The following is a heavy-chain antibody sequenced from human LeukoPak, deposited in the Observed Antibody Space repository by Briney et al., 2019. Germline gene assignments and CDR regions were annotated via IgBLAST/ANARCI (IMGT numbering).Heavy chain of an antibody. D-gene: IGHD3-9*01. V-gene: IGHV3-23*01. J-gene: IGHJ6*02. CDR1: GFTFSSYA. CDR3: AKFGDILTGSDYYYYGMDV. Sequence: GGSLRLSCAASGFTFSSYAMSWVRQAPGKGLEWVSAISGSGGSTYYADSVKGRFTISRDNSKNTLYLQMNSLRAEDTAVYYCAKFGDILTGSDYYYYGMDVWGQGTTVTVSS. CDR2: ISGSGGST.